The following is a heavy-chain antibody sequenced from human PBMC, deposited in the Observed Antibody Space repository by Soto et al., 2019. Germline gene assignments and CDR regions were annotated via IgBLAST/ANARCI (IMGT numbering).Heavy chain of an antibody. CDR2: VDSDGSGT. J-gene: IGHJ5*02. D-gene: IGHD3-9*01. CDR1: GITFSGYW. CDR3: AAGFEP. Sequence: EVQLVESGGGSVQPGGSLRLSCVASGITFSGYWMHWVRQVPGKGLVWVARVDSDGSGTSYADSVKGRFTISRDNAKNALYRHRNSLRVEDTAVSYCAAGFEPWGQGLPVTVSS. V-gene: IGHV3-74*01.